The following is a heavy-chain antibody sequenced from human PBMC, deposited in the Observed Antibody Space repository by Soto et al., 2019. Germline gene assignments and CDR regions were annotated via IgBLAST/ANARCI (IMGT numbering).Heavy chain of an antibody. Sequence: GGSLRLSCAASGFTFSNAWMSWVRQAPGKGLEWVGRIKSKTDGGTTDYAAPVKGRFTISRDDSKNTLYLQMNSLKTEDTAVYYCTTDLVPKYCSGGSCYSDYWGQGTLVTVSS. J-gene: IGHJ4*02. D-gene: IGHD2-15*01. V-gene: IGHV3-15*01. CDR1: GFTFSNAW. CDR2: IKSKTDGGTT. CDR3: TTDLVPKYCSGGSCYSDY.